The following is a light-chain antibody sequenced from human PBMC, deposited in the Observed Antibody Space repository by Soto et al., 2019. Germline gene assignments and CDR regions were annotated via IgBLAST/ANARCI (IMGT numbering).Light chain of an antibody. Sequence: EIVLTQSPGTLSLSPGERATLSCRASQSVSSSYLAWYQQKPGQAPRLLIYGASSRATGIPDRFSGSGSGTDFPLTISRLEPEDFAVYYCQQYGSSPDMYTFGQGTKLEIK. J-gene: IGKJ2*01. CDR3: QQYGSSPDMYT. CDR2: GAS. V-gene: IGKV3-20*01. CDR1: QSVSSSY.